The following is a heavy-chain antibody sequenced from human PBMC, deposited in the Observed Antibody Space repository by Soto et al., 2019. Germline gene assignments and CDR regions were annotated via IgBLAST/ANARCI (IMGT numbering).Heavy chain of an antibody. D-gene: IGHD3-22*01. Sequence: SETLSLTCTVSGGSIISGDYYWSWIRQTPGKGLEWIGYIYYSGDTNYNPSLKSRVIISVDTSKNQFSLKLSSVTAADTAVYYCARDSYDSSGYSTPFDYWGQGTLVTVSS. V-gene: IGHV4-30-4*01. CDR3: ARDSYDSSGYSTPFDY. CDR2: IYYSGDT. J-gene: IGHJ4*02. CDR1: GGSIISGDYY.